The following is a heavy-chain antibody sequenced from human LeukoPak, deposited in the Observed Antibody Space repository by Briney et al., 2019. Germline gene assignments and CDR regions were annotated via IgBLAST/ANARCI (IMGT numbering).Heavy chain of an antibody. D-gene: IGHD6-19*01. Sequence: GGSLRLSCVASGFTFTDYWMGWVRQAPGRGPEWVANMKQDGSEKLYVDSVKGRFTISRDNGKHSVSLQMNSLRAEDTAVYYCARGQWLLFRGQGSLVTVSS. J-gene: IGHJ1*01. V-gene: IGHV3-7*04. CDR2: MKQDGSEK. CDR1: GFTFTDYW. CDR3: ARGQWLLF.